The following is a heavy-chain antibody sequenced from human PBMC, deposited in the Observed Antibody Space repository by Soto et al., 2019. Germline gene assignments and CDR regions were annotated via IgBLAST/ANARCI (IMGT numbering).Heavy chain of an antibody. J-gene: IGHJ6*02. Sequence: QEQLVESGGGVVQPGRSLRLSCAASGFTFSSHGMHWVRQAPGKGLEWVAIIWYDGSKKYYADSVKGRFTISRDNSKNTVYLQMNSLRAEDTAVYYCARPYGVYVDYYGMDVWGQGTTVTVSS. CDR2: IWYDGSKK. D-gene: IGHD4-17*01. CDR3: ARPYGVYVDYYGMDV. V-gene: IGHV3-33*01. CDR1: GFTFSSHG.